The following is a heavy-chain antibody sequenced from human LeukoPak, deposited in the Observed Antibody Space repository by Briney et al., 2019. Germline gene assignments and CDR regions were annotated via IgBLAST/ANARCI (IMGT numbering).Heavy chain of an antibody. V-gene: IGHV3-74*01. CDR3: AKELYGNPSGY. CDR2: INSDGSWT. CDR1: GNYW. Sequence: GGSLRLSCAASGNYWMHWVRQAPGKGLVWVSHINSDGSWTSYADSVKGRFTISKDNAKNTVYLQMSSLRAGDTALYYCAKELYGNPSGYWGQGTRVTVSS. J-gene: IGHJ4*02. D-gene: IGHD2-8*01.